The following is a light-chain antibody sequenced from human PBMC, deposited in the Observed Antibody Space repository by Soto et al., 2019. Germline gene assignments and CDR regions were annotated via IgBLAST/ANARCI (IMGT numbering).Light chain of an antibody. V-gene: IGKV3-20*01. CDR3: QQYGSWPAT. Sequence: EIVLTQSPGTLSLSPGERATLSCRASQSVSNRYLAWYQQKPGQAPRLLLYGASSRATGIPDRFDGSGSGTDFTLTISRLEPEDFAVYYCQQYGSWPATFGPGTKVDIK. CDR1: QSVSNRY. CDR2: GAS. J-gene: IGKJ3*01.